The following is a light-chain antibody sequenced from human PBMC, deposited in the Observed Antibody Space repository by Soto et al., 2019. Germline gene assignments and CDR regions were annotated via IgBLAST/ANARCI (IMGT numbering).Light chain of an antibody. CDR1: QSVSSNY. V-gene: IGKV3-20*01. J-gene: IGKJ1*01. CDR2: GAS. CDR3: QQYGRSPWT. Sequence: EIVLTQSPGTLSLSPGERATLSCRASQSVSSNYLAWYQQKPGQAPRPLIYGASSRATGIPDRFSGSGAGTDLTLTISRLQSEDFAVYYCQQYGRSPWTFGQGTKVEIK.